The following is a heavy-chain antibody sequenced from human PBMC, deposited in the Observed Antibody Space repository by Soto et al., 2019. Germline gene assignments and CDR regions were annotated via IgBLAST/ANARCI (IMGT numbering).Heavy chain of an antibody. V-gene: IGHV1-69*01. CDR1: GGTFSSYA. Sequence: QVQLVQSGAEVKKPGSSVKVSCKASGGTFSSYAISWVRQAPGQGLEWMGGIIPILGTAHSAQKFQGRVTITADESTSTAYMEVSSLTSEDTAGYYGARSTLRGGLDIVVVPAAIQRYYYYSMDVWGQGTTVTVAS. J-gene: IGHJ6*02. CDR2: IIPILGTA. D-gene: IGHD2-2*03. CDR3: ARSTLRGGLDIVVVPAAIQRYYYYSMDV.